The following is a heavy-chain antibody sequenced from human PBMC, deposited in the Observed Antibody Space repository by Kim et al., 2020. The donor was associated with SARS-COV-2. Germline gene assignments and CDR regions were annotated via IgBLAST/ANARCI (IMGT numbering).Heavy chain of an antibody. Sequence: ASVKVSCKASGYTFTSYAMHWVRQAPGQRLEWMGWINAGNGNTKYSQKFQGRVTITRDTSASTAYMELSSLRSEDTAVYYCARVPRGDYGDHERYFDLWGRGTLVTVSS. CDR2: INAGNGNT. D-gene: IGHD4-17*01. CDR1: GYTFTSYA. J-gene: IGHJ2*01. CDR3: ARVPRGDYGDHERYFDL. V-gene: IGHV1-3*01.